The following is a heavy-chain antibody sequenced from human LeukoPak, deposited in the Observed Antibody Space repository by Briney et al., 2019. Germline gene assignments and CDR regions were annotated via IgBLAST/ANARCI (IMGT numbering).Heavy chain of an antibody. J-gene: IGHJ4*02. V-gene: IGHV1-18*01. CDR2: ISAYNGNT. D-gene: IGHD5-18*01. Sequence: GASVKVSCKASGYTFTSYGISWVRQAPGQGLEWMGWISAYNGNTNYAQKLQGRVTMTTDTSTSTAYMERRSLRSDDTAVYYCARGDSYGFLTDYYFDYWGQGTLVTVSS. CDR3: ARGDSYGFLTDYYFDY. CDR1: GYTFTSYG.